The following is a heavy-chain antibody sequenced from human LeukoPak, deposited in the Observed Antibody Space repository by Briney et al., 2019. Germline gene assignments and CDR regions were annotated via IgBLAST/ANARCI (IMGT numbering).Heavy chain of an antibody. J-gene: IGHJ4*02. CDR1: GFTFSAFS. Sequence: GGSLRLSCAASGFTFSAFSMNWVRQAPGKGLEWVSYISSPSSTIYYADSVKGRFTISRDNSKNTLYLQMNSLRAEDTALYYCAKHLSGTYSFDSWGQGTLVIVSS. D-gene: IGHD1-26*01. CDR2: ISSPSSTI. CDR3: AKHLSGTYSFDS. V-gene: IGHV3-48*01.